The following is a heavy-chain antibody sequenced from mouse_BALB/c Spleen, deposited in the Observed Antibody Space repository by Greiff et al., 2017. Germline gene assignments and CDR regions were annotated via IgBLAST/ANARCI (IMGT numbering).Heavy chain of an antibody. CDR2: ISSGGGST. V-gene: IGHV5-12-1*01. J-gene: IGHJ3*01. CDR3: ARQGLRSRGFAY. Sequence: EVQLVESGGGLVKPGGSLKLSCAASGFAFSSYDMSWVRQTPEKRLEWVAYISSGGGSTYYPDTVKGRFTISRDNAKNTLYLQMSSLKSEDTAMYYCARQGLRSRGFAYWGQGTLVTVSA. D-gene: IGHD1-1*01. CDR1: GFAFSSYD.